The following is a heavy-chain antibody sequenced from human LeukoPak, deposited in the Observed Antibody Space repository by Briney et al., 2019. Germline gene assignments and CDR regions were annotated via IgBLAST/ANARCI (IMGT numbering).Heavy chain of an antibody. J-gene: IGHJ4*02. Sequence: GGSLRLSCTASGFTFGDYAMSWFRQAPGKGLEWVGFIRSKAYGGTTEYAASVKGRFTISRDDSKSIAYLQMNSLKTEDAAVYYCTRDRGMYYYGSGSVNYWGQGTLVTVSS. V-gene: IGHV3-49*03. CDR1: GFTFGDYA. CDR3: TRDRGMYYYGSGSVNY. D-gene: IGHD3-10*01. CDR2: IRSKAYGGTT.